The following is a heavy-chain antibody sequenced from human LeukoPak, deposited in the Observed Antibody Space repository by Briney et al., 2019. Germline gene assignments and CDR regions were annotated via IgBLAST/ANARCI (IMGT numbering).Heavy chain of an antibody. CDR3: LSPNAFDI. CDR1: GFTFISYP. J-gene: IGHJ3*02. Sequence: GGSLRLSCAASGFTFISYPMHWVRQAPGKGLEWVTAISYDGSNKNYADSVKGRFTISRDNSKNTLYLQMNSLRAEDTARVGGLSPNAFDIWGQGTMVTVSS. D-gene: IGHD1-26*01. CDR2: ISYDGSNK. V-gene: IGHV3-30*04.